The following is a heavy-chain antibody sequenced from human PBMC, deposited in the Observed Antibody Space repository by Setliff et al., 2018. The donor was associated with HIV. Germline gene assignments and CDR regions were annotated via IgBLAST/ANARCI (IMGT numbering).Heavy chain of an antibody. Sequence: ASVKVSCKASGYTFTDYYIDWVQQAPGGGLEWVGRVDPQDGETKYAEKFRDRVTITADTSTDTAYMDLSSLTSDDTAVFYCAMFIADLDSWGQGTLVTVSS. CDR1: GYTFTDYY. CDR3: AMFIADLDS. CDR2: VDPQDGET. D-gene: IGHD6-13*01. J-gene: IGHJ4*02. V-gene: IGHV1-69-2*01.